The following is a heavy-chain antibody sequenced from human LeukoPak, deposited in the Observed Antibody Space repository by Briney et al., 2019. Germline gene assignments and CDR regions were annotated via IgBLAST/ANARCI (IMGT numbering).Heavy chain of an antibody. CDR3: AREVAYSRDY. D-gene: IGHD6-13*01. V-gene: IGHV3-74*01. CDR2: SNEDGSTT. Sequence: GGSLRLSCAASGFTFSSNWMHWVRQAPGKGLVWVSRSNEDGSTTNYADSVKGRFTISRDNAKNSLYLQMNSLRAEDTAVYYCAREVAYSRDYWGLGTLVTVSS. J-gene: IGHJ4*02. CDR1: GFTFSSNW.